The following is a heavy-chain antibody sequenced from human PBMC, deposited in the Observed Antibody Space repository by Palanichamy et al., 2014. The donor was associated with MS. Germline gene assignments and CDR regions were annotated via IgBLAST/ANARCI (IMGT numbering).Heavy chain of an antibody. CDR3: VRSIGGRSLFDY. V-gene: IGHV3-11*01. J-gene: IGHJ4*02. CDR2: ITSSGSII. D-gene: IGHD1-26*01. CDR1: GFTFSDFY. Sequence: QVQLVESGGGLVKPGGSLRLSCETSGFTFSDFYFSWIRQAPGKGLEWISYITSSGSIIYYADSVKGRFTISRDNAKNSLYLQMNSLRVEDTAMYYCVRSIGGRSLFDYWGQGTLVTVS.